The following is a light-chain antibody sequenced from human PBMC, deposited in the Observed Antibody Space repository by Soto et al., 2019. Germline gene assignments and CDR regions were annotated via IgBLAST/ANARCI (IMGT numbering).Light chain of an antibody. CDR3: QQYNNWPPFT. CDR1: QRVGGN. J-gene: IGKJ3*01. CDR2: GAS. Sequence: EIVMTQSPATLSVSPGERATLSCRAGQRVGGNLAWYQQKPGQAPRLLIYGASTRATGIPARFSGSGSGTEFTLTISSLQSEDFAVYYCQQYNNWPPFTFGPGTKVDIK. V-gene: IGKV3D-15*01.